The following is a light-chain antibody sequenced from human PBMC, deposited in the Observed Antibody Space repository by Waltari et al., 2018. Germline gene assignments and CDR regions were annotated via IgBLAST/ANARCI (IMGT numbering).Light chain of an antibody. V-gene: IGKV1-33*01. J-gene: IGKJ3*01. Sequence: DIQMTQSPSSLSASVGDRVTITCQASQDISYYLNWYQQKPGKAPELLICYVSNLETGVPSRCSGHGSRTNFTFTIISLHPEDFATYYCQQYASLPIFGPGTKVDVK. CDR2: YVS. CDR3: QQYASLPI. CDR1: QDISYY.